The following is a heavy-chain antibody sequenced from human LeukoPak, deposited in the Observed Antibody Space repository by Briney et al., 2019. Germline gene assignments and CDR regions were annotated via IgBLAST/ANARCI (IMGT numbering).Heavy chain of an antibody. V-gene: IGHV1-18*01. Sequence: ASVKVSRKASGYTFTSYGISWVRQAPGQGLEWMGWISAYNGNTNYAQKLQGRVTMTTDTSTSTAYMELRSLRSDDTAVYYCARDYYDSSGYYPTPGWFDPWGQGTLVTVSS. CDR3: ARDYYDSSGYYPTPGWFDP. CDR2: ISAYNGNT. D-gene: IGHD3-22*01. CDR1: GYTFTSYG. J-gene: IGHJ5*02.